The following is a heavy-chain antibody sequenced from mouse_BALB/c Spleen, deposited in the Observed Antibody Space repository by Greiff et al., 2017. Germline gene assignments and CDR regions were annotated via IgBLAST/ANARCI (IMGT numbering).Heavy chain of an antibody. J-gene: IGHJ2*01. CDR3: ARERAYYRYGDFDY. Sequence: QVHVKQSGAELAKPGASVKMSCKASGYTFTSYWMHWVKQRPGQGLEWIGYINPSTGYTEYNQKFKDKATLTADKSSSTAYMQLSSLTSEDSAVYYCARERAYYRYGDFDYWGQGTTLTVSS. D-gene: IGHD2-14*01. CDR2: INPSTGYT. CDR1: GYTFTSYW. V-gene: IGHV1-7*01.